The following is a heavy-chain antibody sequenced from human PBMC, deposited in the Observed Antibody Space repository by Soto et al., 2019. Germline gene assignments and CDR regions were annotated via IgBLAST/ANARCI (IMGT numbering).Heavy chain of an antibody. Sequence: SETLSLTCTVSGGSISSGGYYWSWIRQPPGKGLEWIGYIYYSGSTYYNPSLKSRVTISVDTSKNQFSLKLTSVTAADAALYYCARDFFDSSDYTTKWFDPWGQGTLVTVSS. CDR2: IYYSGST. V-gene: IGHV4-30-4*01. D-gene: IGHD3-22*01. CDR3: ARDFFDSSDYTTKWFDP. CDR1: GGSISSGGYY. J-gene: IGHJ5*02.